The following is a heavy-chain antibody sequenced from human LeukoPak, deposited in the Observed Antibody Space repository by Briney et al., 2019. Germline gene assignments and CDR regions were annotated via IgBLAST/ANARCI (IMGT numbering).Heavy chain of an antibody. V-gene: IGHV1-46*01. Sequence: ASVKVSCKASGYTFTSYYMHWVRQAPGQGLEWMGIINPSGGSTSYAQKFQGRVTMTRDMYTSTVYMELSSLRSEDTAVYYCARVRGAGRDGYNYFDYWGQGTLVTVSS. CDR2: INPSGGST. D-gene: IGHD5-24*01. CDR3: ARVRGAGRDGYNYFDY. CDR1: GYTFTSYY. J-gene: IGHJ4*02.